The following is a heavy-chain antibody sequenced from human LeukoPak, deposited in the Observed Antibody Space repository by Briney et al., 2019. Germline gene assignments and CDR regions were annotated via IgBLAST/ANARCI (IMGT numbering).Heavy chain of an antibody. CDR3: ARVFYSYGPFDY. V-gene: IGHV1-8*02. Sequence: ASVKVSCKASGYTFTSYDINWVRQATGQGLEWMGWMNPNSGNTGYAQKLQGRVTMTTDTSTSTAYMELRSLRSDDTAVYYCARVFYSYGPFDYWGQGTLVTVSS. CDR1: GYTFTSYD. D-gene: IGHD5-18*01. CDR2: MNPNSGNT. J-gene: IGHJ4*02.